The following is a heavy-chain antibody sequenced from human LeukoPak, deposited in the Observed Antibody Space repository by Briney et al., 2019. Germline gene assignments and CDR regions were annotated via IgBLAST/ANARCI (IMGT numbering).Heavy chain of an antibody. Sequence: SETLSLTCTISGGSIGSCSYAWGWIRQPPGKGLEWIGSIHYSGSTYYNPSLKSRVTISVDTTKNQFPLKLSSVTAADTAVYYCARPSSNIAVKNWVDLGRQGPLVTVSS. CDR1: GGSIGSCSYA. V-gene: IGHV4-39*01. CDR3: ARPSSNIAVKNWVDL. CDR2: IHYSGST. D-gene: IGHD6-19*01. J-gene: IGHJ5*02.